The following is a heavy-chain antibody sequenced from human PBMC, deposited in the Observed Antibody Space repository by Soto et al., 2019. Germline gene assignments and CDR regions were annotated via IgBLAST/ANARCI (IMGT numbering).Heavy chain of an antibody. CDR1: GFTFSSYA. J-gene: IGHJ4*02. Sequence: EGSLRLSCAASGFTFSSYAMSWVRQAPGKGLEWVSAISGSGGSTYYADSVKGRFTISRDNSKNTLYLQMNSLRAEDTAVYYCAKELGGSGYYYDFDYWGQGTLVTVSS. D-gene: IGHD3-22*01. CDR2: ISGSGGST. V-gene: IGHV3-23*01. CDR3: AKELGGSGYYYDFDY.